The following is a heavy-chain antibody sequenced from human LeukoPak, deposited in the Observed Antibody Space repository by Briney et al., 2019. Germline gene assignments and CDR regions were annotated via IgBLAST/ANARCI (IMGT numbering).Heavy chain of an antibody. CDR3: ARLSSSWYYFDY. Sequence: PSETLSLTCTVSGGSISSSSYYWGWIRQPPGKGLEWIGSIYYSGSTYYNPSLKSRVTISVDTSKNQFSLKLSSVTAADTAVYYCARLSSSWYYFDYWGQETLVTVSS. J-gene: IGHJ4*02. CDR1: GGSISSSSYY. CDR2: IYYSGST. V-gene: IGHV4-39*01. D-gene: IGHD6-13*01.